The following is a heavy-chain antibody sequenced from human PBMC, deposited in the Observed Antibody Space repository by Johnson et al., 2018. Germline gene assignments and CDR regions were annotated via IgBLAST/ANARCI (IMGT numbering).Heavy chain of an antibody. CDR1: GFTFGDYA. CDR3: TRDHIFAVAKYYYYYYMDV. CDR2: IRSKAYGGTT. V-gene: IGHV3-49*03. Sequence: VQLVESGGGLVQPGRSLRLSCTASGFTFGDYAMSWFRQAPGKGLEWVGFIRSKAYGGTTEYAASVKGRFTISRDDSKSIAYLQMNSLKTEDTAVYYCTRDHIFAVAKYYYYYYMDVWGKGTTVTGSS. J-gene: IGHJ6*03. D-gene: IGHD3-3*01.